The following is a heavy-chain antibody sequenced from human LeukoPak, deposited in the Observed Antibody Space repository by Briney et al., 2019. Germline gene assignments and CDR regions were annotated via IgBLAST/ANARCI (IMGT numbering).Heavy chain of an antibody. D-gene: IGHD6-6*01. J-gene: IGHJ6*02. Sequence: ASVKVSCKASGGTFSSYAISWVRQAPGQGLEWMGGIIPIFGTANYAQKFQGRVTITADESTSTAYMELSSLRSEDTAVYYCARVLQLAWEVYYYYGMDVWGQGTTVTVSS. CDR1: GGTFSSYA. CDR3: ARVLQLAWEVYYYYGMDV. CDR2: IIPIFGTA. V-gene: IGHV1-69*13.